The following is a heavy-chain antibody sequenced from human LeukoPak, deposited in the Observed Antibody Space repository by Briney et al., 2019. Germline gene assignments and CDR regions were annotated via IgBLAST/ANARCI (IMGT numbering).Heavy chain of an antibody. CDR2: ISDDGSNK. V-gene: IGHV3-30*04. CDR3: PRTYGSSADAFDI. D-gene: IGHD6-6*01. J-gene: IGHJ3*02. Sequence: GGSLRLSCAASGFSFSNYSLHWVRQAPGKGLEWVALISDDGSNKYYADSVKGRFTLSRDNAKNTLYLQMSSLRSEDTAVYYCPRTYGSSADAFDIWGQGTMVTVSS. CDR1: GFSFSNYS.